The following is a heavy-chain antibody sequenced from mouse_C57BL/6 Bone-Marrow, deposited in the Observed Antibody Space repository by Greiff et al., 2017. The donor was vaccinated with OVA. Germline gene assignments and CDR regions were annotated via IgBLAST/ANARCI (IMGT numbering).Heavy chain of an antibody. CDR2: INPSSGYT. J-gene: IGHJ3*01. CDR3: ARWRGPWFAY. CDR1: GYTFTSYT. V-gene: IGHV1-4*01. Sequence: VQRVESGAELARPGASVKMSCKASGYTFTSYTMHWVKQRTGQGLEWIGYINPSSGYTKYNQKFKDKATLTADKSSSTAYMQLSSLTSEDSAVYYGARWRGPWFAYWGQGTLVTVSA.